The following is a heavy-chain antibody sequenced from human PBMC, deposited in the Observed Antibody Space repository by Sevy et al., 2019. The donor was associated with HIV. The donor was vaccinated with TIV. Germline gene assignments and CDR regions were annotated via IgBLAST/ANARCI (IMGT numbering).Heavy chain of an antibody. CDR1: GFTFSSYA. V-gene: IGHV3-23*01. D-gene: IGHD6-6*01. CDR2: ISGSGGST. Sequence: GGSLRLSCAASGFTFSSYAMSWVRQAPGKGLEWVSAISGSGGSTYYADSVKGRFTISRDNSKNTLYLQMNSLSAEDTAVYYCAQLVQSYYYYGMDVWGQGTTVTVSS. J-gene: IGHJ6*02. CDR3: AQLVQSYYYYGMDV.